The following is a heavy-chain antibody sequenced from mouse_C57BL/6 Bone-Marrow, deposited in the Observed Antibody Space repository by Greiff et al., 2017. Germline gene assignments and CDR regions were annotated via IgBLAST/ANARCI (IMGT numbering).Heavy chain of an antibody. V-gene: IGHV1-64*01. J-gene: IGHJ2*01. CDR3: ARRGYYGSHDY. CDR1: AYTFTSYW. CDR2: IHPNSGST. D-gene: IGHD1-1*01. Sequence: QVQLQQPGAELVKPGASVKLSCKASAYTFTSYWMHWVKQRPGQGLEWIGMIHPNSGSTNYNEKFKSKATLTVDKSSSTAYMQLSSLTSEDSAVYYCARRGYYGSHDYWRSGTTRPVFS.